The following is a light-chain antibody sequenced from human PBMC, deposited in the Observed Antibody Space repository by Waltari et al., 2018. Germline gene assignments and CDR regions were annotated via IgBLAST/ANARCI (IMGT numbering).Light chain of an antibody. J-gene: IGKJ2*01. CDR3: QQYYTIPHT. Sequence: IVMTQSPDSLAVSLGERATINCKSSQSVLYSPNNKNYLVWYQQKPGQPPKLLISWASTRESGVPDRFSGSGSGTDFALTISSLQAEDVAVYYCQQYYTIPHTFGQGTKLEIK. V-gene: IGKV4-1*01. CDR1: QSVLYSPNNKNY. CDR2: WAS.